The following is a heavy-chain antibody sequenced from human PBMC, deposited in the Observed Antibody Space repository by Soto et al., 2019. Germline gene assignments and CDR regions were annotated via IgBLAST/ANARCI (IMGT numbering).Heavy chain of an antibody. Sequence: ASVKVSCKASGYTFTSYGISWVRQAPGQGLEWMGWINPNNGNTNYAQKLQGRVTMTTDTSISTAYMELSRLRSDDTAVYYCARVKEALSDAFDIWGQGTMVTVSS. V-gene: IGHV1-18*01. CDR2: INPNNGNT. CDR1: GYTFTSYG. CDR3: ARVKEALSDAFDI. J-gene: IGHJ3*02.